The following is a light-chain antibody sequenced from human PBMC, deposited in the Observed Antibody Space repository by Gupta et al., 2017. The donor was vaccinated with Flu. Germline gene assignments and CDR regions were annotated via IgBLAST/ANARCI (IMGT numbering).Light chain of an antibody. CDR1: SLRSYY. CDR3: NSRDSSGKHVV. V-gene: IGLV3-19*01. Sequence: QGDSLRSYYASWYQQKPGQAPVLVIYSKTNRPSGIPARFSGSSSGNTASLTITGAQAEDEAAYYCNSRDSSGKHVVFGGGTKLTVL. CDR2: SKT. J-gene: IGLJ3*02.